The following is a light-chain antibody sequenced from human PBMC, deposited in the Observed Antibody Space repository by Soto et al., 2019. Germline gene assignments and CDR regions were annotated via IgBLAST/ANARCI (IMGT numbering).Light chain of an antibody. V-gene: IGKV1-39*01. Sequence: DIRMTQSPSSLSASVGDRVTITCRASQTIRTYLNWYQQKPGKAPNLLISAASSLQSGVPSRFSGSGYGTDFTLTISSLHPEDFATYFCHQSYSLPLTFGGGAKVDIK. CDR2: AAS. J-gene: IGKJ4*01. CDR3: HQSYSLPLT. CDR1: QTIRTY.